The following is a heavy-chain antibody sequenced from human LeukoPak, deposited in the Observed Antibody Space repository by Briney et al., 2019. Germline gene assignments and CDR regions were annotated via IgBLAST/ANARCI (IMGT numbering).Heavy chain of an antibody. V-gene: IGHV4-4*07. Sequence: PSETLSLTCTVPGGSISSSYWSWIRQPAGKGLEWIGRIYTSGSTNYNPSLKSRVTMSVDTSKNQFSLKLSSVTAADTAVYYCARMIAAALYFDYWGQGTLVTVSS. J-gene: IGHJ4*02. CDR1: GGSISSSY. CDR2: IYTSGST. CDR3: ARMIAAALYFDY. D-gene: IGHD6-13*01.